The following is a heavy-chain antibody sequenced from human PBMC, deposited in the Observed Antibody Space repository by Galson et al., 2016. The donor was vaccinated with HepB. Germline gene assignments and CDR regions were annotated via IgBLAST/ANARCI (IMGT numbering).Heavy chain of an antibody. Sequence: TLSLTCTVSGGSISRGSYYWSWIRQPAGKGLEWIGRIYTSGSTNYNPSLKSRVTISVDTSKNQFSLKLRSVAVADTAVYYCARSPRLTVVQGVFSVGFDYWGQGILVTVSS. CDR1: GGSISRGSYY. D-gene: IGHD3-10*01. CDR3: ARSPRLTVVQGVFSVGFDY. CDR2: IYTSGST. J-gene: IGHJ4*02. V-gene: IGHV4-61*02.